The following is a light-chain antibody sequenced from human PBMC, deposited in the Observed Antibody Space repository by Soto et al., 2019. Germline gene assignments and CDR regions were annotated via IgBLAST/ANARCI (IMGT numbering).Light chain of an antibody. V-gene: IGKV1-39*01. CDR2: AAS. CDR1: QSVSSY. J-gene: IGKJ2*01. Sequence: DIQMTQSPSSLSAYVGHRVTITCRASQSVSSYVNGYQQKPGKSPKLLIYAASKLQSGVPSRFRGSGSGTDVTLTISSLQTDDFATYYCLQSYSTPPTLGQRNKLEIK. CDR3: LQSYSTPPT.